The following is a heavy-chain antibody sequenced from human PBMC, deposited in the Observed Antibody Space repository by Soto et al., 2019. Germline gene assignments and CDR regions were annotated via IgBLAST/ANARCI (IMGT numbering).Heavy chain of an antibody. J-gene: IGHJ3*02. CDR3: ARDLSAGGSYFLDAFDI. CDR2: ISAYNGNT. Sequence: VASVKVSCKASGYTFTSYGISWVRQAPGQGLEWMGWISAYNGNTNYAQKLQGRVTMTTDTSTSTAYMELRSLRSDDTAVYYCARDLSAGGSYFLDAFDIWGQGTMVTVSS. D-gene: IGHD1-26*01. CDR1: GYTFTSYG. V-gene: IGHV1-18*04.